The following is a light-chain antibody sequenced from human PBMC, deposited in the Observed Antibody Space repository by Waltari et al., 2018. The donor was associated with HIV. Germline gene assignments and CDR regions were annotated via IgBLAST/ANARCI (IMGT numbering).Light chain of an antibody. CDR1: QSVLYSSNNKNY. V-gene: IGKV4-1*01. CDR3: QQYYSTLSFT. CDR2: WAS. Sequence: DIVMTQSPDSLVVSLGERATINCKSSQSVLYSSNNKNYLAWYQQKPGQPPKLLIYWASTRESGVPDRFSGSGSGTDFTLTISSLQAEDVAVYYCQQYYSTLSFTFGPGTKVDIK. J-gene: IGKJ3*01.